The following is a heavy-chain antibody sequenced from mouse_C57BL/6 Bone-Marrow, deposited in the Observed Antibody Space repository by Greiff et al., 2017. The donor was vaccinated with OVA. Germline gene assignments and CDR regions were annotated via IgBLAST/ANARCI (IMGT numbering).Heavy chain of an antibody. CDR2: ISDGGSYT. V-gene: IGHV5-4*01. J-gene: IGHJ1*03. D-gene: IGHD6-5*01. CDR1: GFTFSSYA. CDR3: ARDGLSWYFDV. Sequence: EVMLVESGGGLVKPGGSLKLSCAASGFTFSSYAMSWVRQTPEKRLEWVATISDGGSYTYYPDNVKGRFTISRDNAKNNLYLQMSHLKSEDTAMYYCARDGLSWYFDVWGTGTTVTVSS.